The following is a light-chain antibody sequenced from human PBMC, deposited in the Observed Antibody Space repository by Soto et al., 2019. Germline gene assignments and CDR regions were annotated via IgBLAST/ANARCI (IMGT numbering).Light chain of an antibody. J-gene: IGLJ2*01. CDR1: SSNIGAGYD. Sequence: QSVLTQPPSVSGAPGQRVTISCTGSSSNIGAGYDVHWYQQLPGTAPKLLIYGNSNRPSGVPDRFSGSKSGTSASLAITGLQAEDGADYYCQSYDSSLSVVFGGGIKLTVL. V-gene: IGLV1-40*01. CDR3: QSYDSSLSVV. CDR2: GNS.